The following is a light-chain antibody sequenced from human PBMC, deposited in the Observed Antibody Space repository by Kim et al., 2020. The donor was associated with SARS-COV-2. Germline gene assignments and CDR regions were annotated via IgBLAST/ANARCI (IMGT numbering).Light chain of an antibody. CDR1: QSINYK. Sequence: PGERVTLSCRASQSINYKLAWYQQKPGQAPRLLVYGASTRATGIPARFSGSGSGTDFTLTITNVQSEDFALYYCQRYDNWPPWTFGQGTKVDIK. J-gene: IGKJ1*01. CDR2: GAS. V-gene: IGKV3-15*01. CDR3: QRYDNWPPWT.